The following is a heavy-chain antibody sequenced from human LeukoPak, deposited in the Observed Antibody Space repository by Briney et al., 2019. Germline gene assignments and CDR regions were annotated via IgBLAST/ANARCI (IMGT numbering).Heavy chain of an antibody. D-gene: IGHD2-21*02. V-gene: IGHV3-30-3*01. CDR3: ARAGSVVVTAIHDY. CDR1: GFTFSSYA. CDR2: ISYDGSNK. J-gene: IGHJ4*02. Sequence: GRSLRLSCAASGFTFSSYAMHWVRQAPGKGLEWVAVISYDGSNKYYADSVKGRFTISRDNSKNTLYLQMNSLRAEDTAVYYCARAGSVVVTAIHDYWGQGTLVTVSS.